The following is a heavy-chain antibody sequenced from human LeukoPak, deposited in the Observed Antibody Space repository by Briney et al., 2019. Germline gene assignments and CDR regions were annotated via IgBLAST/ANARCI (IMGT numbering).Heavy chain of an antibody. CDR1: GGSFSGYY. Sequence: SETLSLTCAVYGGSFSGYYWSWIRQPPGKGLEWIGEINHSGSTNYNPSLKSRVTISVDTSKNQFSLKLSSVTAADTAVYYGARAVVITDPVAFDIWGEGTMVTVSS. CDR2: INHSGST. J-gene: IGHJ3*02. D-gene: IGHD3-22*01. CDR3: ARAVVITDPVAFDI. V-gene: IGHV4-34*01.